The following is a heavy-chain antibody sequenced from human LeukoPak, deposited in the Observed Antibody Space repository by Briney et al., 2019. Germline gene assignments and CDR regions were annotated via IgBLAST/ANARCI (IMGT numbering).Heavy chain of an antibody. D-gene: IGHD2/OR15-2a*01. J-gene: IGHJ5*02. CDR2: IYYSGST. V-gene: IGHV4-39*01. CDR3: ARTGDYFQAA. CDR1: GGSISTSSYY. Sequence: SETLSLTCTVSGGSISTSSYYWGWIRQPPGKGLEWIVSIYYSGSTYYNPSLKSRVTISVDTSKNQFSLKLSSVTAADTAVYYCARTGDYFQAAWGQGTLVTVSS.